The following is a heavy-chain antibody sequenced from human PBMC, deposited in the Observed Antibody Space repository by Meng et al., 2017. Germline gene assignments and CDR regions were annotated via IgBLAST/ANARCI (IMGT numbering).Heavy chain of an antibody. D-gene: IGHD6-19*01. V-gene: IGHV3-7*04. Sequence: GESLKISCAASGFTFSSYWMSWVRQAPGKGLEWVANIKQDGSEKYYVDSVKGRFTISRDNAKNSLYLQMNSLRAEDTAVYYCARGYVWYSSGWSFDYWGQGTRVTVSS. CDR1: GFTFSSYW. J-gene: IGHJ4*02. CDR2: IKQDGSEK. CDR3: ARGYVWYSSGWSFDY.